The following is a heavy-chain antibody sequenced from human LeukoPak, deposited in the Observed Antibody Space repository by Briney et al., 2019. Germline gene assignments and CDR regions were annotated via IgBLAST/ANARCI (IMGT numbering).Heavy chain of an antibody. CDR2: INHSGST. Sequence: SETLSLTCAVYGGSFSGYYWSWIRQPPGKGLEWIGEINHSGSTNYNPSLKSRVTISVDTSKNQFSLKLSSVTAADTAVYYCARGRGYCSSTSCYRRQYYYYYYMDVWGKGTTVTVSS. V-gene: IGHV4-34*01. CDR3: ARGRGYCSSTSCYRRQYYYYYYMDV. D-gene: IGHD2-2*01. CDR1: GGSFSGYY. J-gene: IGHJ6*03.